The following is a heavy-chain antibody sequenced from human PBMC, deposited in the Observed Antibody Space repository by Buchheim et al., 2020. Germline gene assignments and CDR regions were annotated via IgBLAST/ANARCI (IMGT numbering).Heavy chain of an antibody. J-gene: IGHJ4*01. Sequence: QVQLQESGPGLVKPSETLSLTCTVSGDSFSTGYWSWLRQPPGGELEWIGYISDSGSTNYNPSLRSRVTMPVDASKKHFSLRLTSVSAADSAVYYCARDSPLALGWPYFDYWGHGTL. CDR2: ISDSGST. CDR3: ARDSPLALGWPYFDY. CDR1: GDSFSTGY. D-gene: IGHD3-3*01. V-gene: IGHV4-59*01.